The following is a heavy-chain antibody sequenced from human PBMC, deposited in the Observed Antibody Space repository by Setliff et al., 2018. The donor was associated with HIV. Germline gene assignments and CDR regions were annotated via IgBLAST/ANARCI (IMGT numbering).Heavy chain of an antibody. J-gene: IGHJ4*02. Sequence: SETLSLTCTVSGDSISSTTFYWVWIRQPPGKGLEWIGIINYSGTTYYNPSLKSRVTMSVDSSKNQFSLKVNSVTAADTAVYYCARLRPSVADRSYFDHWGQGTLVTVSS. CDR1: GDSISSTTFY. CDR3: ARLRPSVADRSYFDH. CDR2: INYSGTT. D-gene: IGHD6-19*01. V-gene: IGHV4-39*01.